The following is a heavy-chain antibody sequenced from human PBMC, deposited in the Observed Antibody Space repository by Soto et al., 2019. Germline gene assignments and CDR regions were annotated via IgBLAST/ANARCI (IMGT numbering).Heavy chain of an antibody. CDR1: GFTFSSYG. D-gene: IGHD6-6*01. CDR2: ISYDGSNK. Sequence: HPGGSLRLSCAASGFTFSSYGMHWVRQAPGKGLEWVAVISYDGSNKYYADSVKGRFTISRDNSKNTLYLQMNSLRAEDTAVYYCAKDLFEGGVSARPKPWDYWGQGTLVTVSS. J-gene: IGHJ4*02. CDR3: AKDLFEGGVSARPKPWDY. V-gene: IGHV3-30*18.